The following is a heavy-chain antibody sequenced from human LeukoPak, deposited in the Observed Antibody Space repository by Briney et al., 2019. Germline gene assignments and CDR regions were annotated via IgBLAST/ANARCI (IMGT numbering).Heavy chain of an antibody. J-gene: IGHJ4*02. CDR2: ISWNSGSI. Sequence: PGRSLRLSCAASGFSFDDYAMHWVRQAPGKGLEWVSGISWNSGSIGYADSVKGRFTISIGNAKNSLYLQMNSLRAEDTALYYCAKVGSSGWYYFDCWGQGTLVTVSS. CDR3: AKVGSSGWYYFDC. V-gene: IGHV3-9*01. D-gene: IGHD6-19*01. CDR1: GFSFDDYA.